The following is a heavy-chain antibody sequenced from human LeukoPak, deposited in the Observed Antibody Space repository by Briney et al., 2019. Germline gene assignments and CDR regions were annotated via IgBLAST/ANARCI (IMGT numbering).Heavy chain of an antibody. D-gene: IGHD4-17*01. J-gene: IGHJ4*02. CDR1: GGSINSYY. Sequence: SETLSLTCTVSGGSINSYYWSWIRQPPGKGLEWIGYIYYSGSTNYNPSLKSRVTISVDTSKNQFSLKLSSVTAADTAVYYCPRGAYYGHYYFDYWGQGTLVTVSS. CDR2: IYYSGST. V-gene: IGHV4-59*01. CDR3: PRGAYYGHYYFDY.